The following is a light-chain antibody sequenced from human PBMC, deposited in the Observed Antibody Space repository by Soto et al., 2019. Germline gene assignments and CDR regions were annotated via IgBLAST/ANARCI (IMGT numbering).Light chain of an antibody. V-gene: IGKV3-20*01. CDR2: AAS. Sequence: EIVLTQSPGTLSLSPGERATLSCRASQSVSSSYLAWYQQKPGQAPRLLIYAASSRATGIPDRFSGSGSGTDFTLTINRLEPVDFAVYYCQQYGSSITFGQGTRLEIK. J-gene: IGKJ5*01. CDR1: QSVSSSY. CDR3: QQYGSSIT.